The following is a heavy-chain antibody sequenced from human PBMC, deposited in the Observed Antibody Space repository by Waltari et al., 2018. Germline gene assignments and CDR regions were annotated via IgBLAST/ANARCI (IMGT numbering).Heavy chain of an antibody. J-gene: IGHJ6*02. V-gene: IGHV5-51*03. D-gene: IGHD6-19*01. CDR1: GYSFTSYW. Sequence: EVQLVQSGAEVKKPGESLKISCKGSGYSFTSYWIGWVRQRPGKGLEWMGIIYPGDSDTRYSPSFQGKVTISADKAISTADLQWSSLKASDTAMYYCARGPVAVAGASDVWGQGTTVTVSS. CDR2: IYPGDSDT. CDR3: ARGPVAVAGASDV.